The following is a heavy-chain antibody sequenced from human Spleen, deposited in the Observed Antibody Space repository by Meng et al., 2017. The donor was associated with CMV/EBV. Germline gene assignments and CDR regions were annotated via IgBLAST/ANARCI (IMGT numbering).Heavy chain of an antibody. CDR2: ISPHNGNT. CDR3: ARLGYSYGDDY. Sequence: ASVKVSCKASGYTFISYGIGWVRQAPGQRPEWMGWISPHNGNTNYAQKFQGRVTVTADTPTTTAYMELRSLRSDDTAVYYCARLGYSYGDDYWGQGTLVTVSS. J-gene: IGHJ4*02. CDR1: GYTFISYG. V-gene: IGHV1-18*04. D-gene: IGHD5-18*01.